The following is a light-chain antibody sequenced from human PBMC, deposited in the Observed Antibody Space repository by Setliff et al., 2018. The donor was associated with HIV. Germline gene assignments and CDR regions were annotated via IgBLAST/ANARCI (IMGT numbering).Light chain of an antibody. CDR1: SRDVGSGSNY. J-gene: IGLJ1*01. CDR2: EVT. Sequence: QSALAQPASVSESPGQSITISCTGTSRDVGSGSNYVSCYQQHPGQAPKLIIFEVTKRPSGVSTRFSGSRSGNTASLTISGLQAEDEADYYCNSFTSTTIYVFGTGTKVTV. CDR3: NSFTSTTIYV. V-gene: IGLV2-14*03.